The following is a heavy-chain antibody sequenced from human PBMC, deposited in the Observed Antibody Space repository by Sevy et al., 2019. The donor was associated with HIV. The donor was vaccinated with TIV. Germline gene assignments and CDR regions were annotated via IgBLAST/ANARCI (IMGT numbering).Heavy chain of an antibody. CDR2: ISSSGSTI. D-gene: IGHD3-22*01. J-gene: IGHJ4*02. V-gene: IGHV3-11*01. CDR3: ARDSVRYDSSGYYF. CDR1: GFTFSDYY. Sequence: GGSLRLSCAASGFTFSDYYMSWIRQAPGKGLEWVSYISSSGSTIYYADSVKGRFTISRDNAKNSLYLQMNSLRAEDTAVDYCARDSVRYDSSGYYFWGQGTLVTVSS.